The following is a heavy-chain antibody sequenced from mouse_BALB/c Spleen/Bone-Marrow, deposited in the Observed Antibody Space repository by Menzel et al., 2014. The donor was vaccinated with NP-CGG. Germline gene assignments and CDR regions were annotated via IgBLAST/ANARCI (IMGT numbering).Heavy chain of an antibody. D-gene: IGHD2-14*01. V-gene: IGHV1S56*01. Sequence: VKLMESGPELVKPGASVRISCKASGYTFTSYYIHWVKQRPGQGLEWIGWIYPGNVNTKYNEKFMGKATLTADKSSSPAYMQLSSLTSEDSAVYFYARRYDDYFDYLGQGTTLTVSS. CDR2: IYPGNVNT. CDR3: ARRYDDYFDY. J-gene: IGHJ2*01. CDR1: GYTFTSYY.